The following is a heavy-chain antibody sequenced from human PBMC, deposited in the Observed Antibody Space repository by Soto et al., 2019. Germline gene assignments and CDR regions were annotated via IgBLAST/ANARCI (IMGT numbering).Heavy chain of an antibody. J-gene: IGHJ4*02. CDR1: GGWISNYF. V-gene: IGHV4-59*01. CDR3: TRANRYSEY. Sequence: PSGRLAFTCGGSGGWISNYFWSWIRQPPGKGLEWIGYIYYNGNTNYNPPLKSRVTMSVDTSKNQISLKLSSVTAADTDVYYCTRANRYSEYWGQGTLVTVSS. D-gene: IGHD1-20*01. CDR2: IYYNGNT.